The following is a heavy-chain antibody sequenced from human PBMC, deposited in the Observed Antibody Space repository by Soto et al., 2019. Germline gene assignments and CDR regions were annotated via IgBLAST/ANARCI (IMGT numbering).Heavy chain of an antibody. J-gene: IGHJ5*02. CDR1: GGSISSGGYY. V-gene: IGHV4-31*03. CDR3: VGLLLGGSWFDP. Sequence: SETLSLTCTVSGGSISSGGYYWSWIRQHPGKGLEWIGYIYYSGSTYYNPSLKSRVTISVDTSKNQFSLKLSSVTAADTAVYYCVGLLLGGSWFDPWGQGTLVTVSS. CDR2: IYYSGST. D-gene: IGHD3-22*01.